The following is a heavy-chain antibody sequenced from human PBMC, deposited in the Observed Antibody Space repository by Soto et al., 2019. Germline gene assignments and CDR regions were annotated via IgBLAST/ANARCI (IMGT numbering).Heavy chain of an antibody. CDR2: INDSGST. CDR3: ARRGMEYNFGFLKAYDI. V-gene: IGHV4-34*01. D-gene: IGHD5-18*01. J-gene: IGHJ3*02. CDR1: GGSFSGYY. Sequence: SETLSLTCAVYGGSFSGYYWSWIRQPPGKGLEWIGEINDSGSTNYNPSLKSRLTISVDTSKNQFSLNLNSVTAADTAVYYCARRGMEYNFGFLKAYDIWGQGTTVTVSS.